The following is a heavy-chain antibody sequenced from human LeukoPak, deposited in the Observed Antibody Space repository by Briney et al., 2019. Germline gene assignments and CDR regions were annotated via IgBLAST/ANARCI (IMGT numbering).Heavy chain of an antibody. J-gene: IGHJ4*02. D-gene: IGHD1-7*01. V-gene: IGHV1-18*01. CDR3: ARVEELPYYFDY. CDR2: ISAYNGNT. Sequence: ASVKVSCKASGYTFTSYGISWVRQAPGQGLEWMGWISAYNGNTNFAQKLQGRVTMTTDTSTSTAYMELRSLRSDDTAVYYCARVEELPYYFDYWGQGTLVTVSS. CDR1: GYTFTSYG.